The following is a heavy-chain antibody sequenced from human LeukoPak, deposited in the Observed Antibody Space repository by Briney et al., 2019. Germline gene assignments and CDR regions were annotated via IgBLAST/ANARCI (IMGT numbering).Heavy chain of an antibody. D-gene: IGHD6-13*01. J-gene: IGHJ4*02. CDR2: LFNSGST. Sequence: SETLSLTCTVSGGSMSSYYWSWIRQPPGKGLEWIGYLFNSGSTNYNPSLKSRVTISVDTSKNQFSLKLSSVTAADTAVYYCARSRPGYSRVFFDYWGQGTLVTVSS. CDR1: GGSMSSYY. CDR3: ARSRPGYSRVFFDY. V-gene: IGHV4-59*08.